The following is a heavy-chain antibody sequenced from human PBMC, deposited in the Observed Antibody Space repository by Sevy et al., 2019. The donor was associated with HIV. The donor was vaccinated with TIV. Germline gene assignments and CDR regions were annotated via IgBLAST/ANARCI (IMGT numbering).Heavy chain of an antibody. CDR1: GYSISSGYY. V-gene: IGHV4-38-2*02. D-gene: IGHD4-17*01. CDR3: ARQIRTVTTKPFDY. Sequence: SETLSLTCTVSGYSISSGYYWGWIRQPPGKGLEWIGSIYHSGSTYSNPSLKSRVTISVDTSKHQFSLKLSSVTAADTAVYYCARQIRTVTTKPFDYWGQGTLVTVSS. CDR2: IYHSGST. J-gene: IGHJ4*02.